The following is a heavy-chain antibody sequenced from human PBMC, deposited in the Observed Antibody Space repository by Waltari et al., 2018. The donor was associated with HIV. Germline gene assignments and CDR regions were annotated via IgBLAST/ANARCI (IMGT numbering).Heavy chain of an antibody. D-gene: IGHD3-10*01. CDR1: GFNLSNYN. CDR2: MSSSGTYT. J-gene: IGHJ6*02. V-gene: IGHV3-21*06. Sequence: EVLLVESGGAVVRPGGSLRLSCGASGFNLSNYNLNWVRQAPGKGLEWVASMSSSGTYTYYADSVKGRFNVSRENIGNSLDLRMSELRVDDTAVYYCARDKKEHRGLFNYYGLDVWGQGTTVTVFS. CDR3: ARDKKEHRGLFNYYGLDV.